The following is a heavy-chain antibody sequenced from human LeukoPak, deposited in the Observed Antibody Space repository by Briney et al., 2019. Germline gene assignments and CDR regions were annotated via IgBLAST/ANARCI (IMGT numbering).Heavy chain of an antibody. CDR3: AKEVEMATLSPYYFDY. Sequence: TGGSLRLSCAASGFTFSSYWMSWVRQAPGKGLEWVANIKQDGSEKYYVDSVKGRFTISRDNAKNSLYLQMNSLRAEDTAVYYCAKEVEMATLSPYYFDYWGQGTLVTVSS. V-gene: IGHV3-7*03. J-gene: IGHJ4*02. CDR1: GFTFSSYW. CDR2: IKQDGSEK. D-gene: IGHD5-24*01.